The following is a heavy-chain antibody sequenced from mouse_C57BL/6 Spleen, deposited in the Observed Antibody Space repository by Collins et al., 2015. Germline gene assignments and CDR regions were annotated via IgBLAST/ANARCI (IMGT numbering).Heavy chain of an antibody. CDR2: IYPGSGST. J-gene: IGHJ4*01. CDR3: AREIFDYGTNWGDY. V-gene: IGHV1-55*01. CDR1: GYTFTSYW. D-gene: IGHD1-1*01. Sequence: QVQLQQPGAELVKPGASVKMSCKASGYTFTSYWITWVKQRLGQGLEWIGDIYPGSGSTNYNEKFKSKATLTVDTSSSTAYMQLSSLTSEDSAVYYCAREIFDYGTNWGDYWGQGTSVTVSS.